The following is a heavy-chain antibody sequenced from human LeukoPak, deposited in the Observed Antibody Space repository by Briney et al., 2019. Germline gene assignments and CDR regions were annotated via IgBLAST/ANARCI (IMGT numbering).Heavy chain of an antibody. J-gene: IGHJ6*04. V-gene: IGHV3-48*04. CDR3: AELGITMIGGV. CDR1: GFTFSSYG. CDR2: ISSSGSTI. Sequence: PGGSLRLSCAASGFTFSSYGMSWVRQAPGRGLEWVSYISSSGSTIYYADSVKGRFTISRDNAKNSLYLQMNSLRAEDTAVYYCAELGITMIGGVWGKGTTVTISS. D-gene: IGHD3-10*02.